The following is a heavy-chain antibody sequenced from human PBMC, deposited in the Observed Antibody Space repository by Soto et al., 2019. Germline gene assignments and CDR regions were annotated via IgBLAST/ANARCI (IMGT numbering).Heavy chain of an antibody. V-gene: IGHV3-13*05. CDR1: GFTFRHYG. J-gene: IGHJ6*02. CDR2: ISAAGDP. CDR3: ARTDRDFYGLDV. Sequence: EVQLVESGGGLVQPGGSLRLSCEASGFTFRHYGMHWVRQGTGKGLEWVSGISAAGDPDYADSVEGRFTLARENAQNSFFLQMNSLRVGDTAVYYCARTDRDFYGLDVWGQGTTVIVSS.